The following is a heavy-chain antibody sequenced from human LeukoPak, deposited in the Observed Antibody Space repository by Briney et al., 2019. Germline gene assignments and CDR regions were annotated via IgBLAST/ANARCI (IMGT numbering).Heavy chain of an antibody. CDR2: IYYSGST. CDR1: GGSISSSIYY. Sequence: SDTLSLTCTVSGGSISSSIYYWGWIRQPPGKGLEWIGSIYYSGSTYYNPSLKSRVTISVDTSKNQFSLKLSSVTAADTAVYYCAREGYSSSFPQHWGQGTLVTVSS. D-gene: IGHD6-13*01. V-gene: IGHV4-39*07. CDR3: AREGYSSSFPQH. J-gene: IGHJ1*01.